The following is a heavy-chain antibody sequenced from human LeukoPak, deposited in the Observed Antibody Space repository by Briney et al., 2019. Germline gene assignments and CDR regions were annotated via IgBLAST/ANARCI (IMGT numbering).Heavy chain of an antibody. CDR2: IYYSGST. J-gene: IGHJ6*03. V-gene: IGHV4-39*07. Sequence: SETLSLTCTVSGGSLSSSSYYWGWLRQPPGTGLEWIGSIYYSGSTYYNPSLKSRVTISVDTSKNQFSLKLSSVTAADTAVYYCASVPRKGSAQTYYYYYMDVWGKGTTVTVSS. D-gene: IGHD2-2*01. CDR1: GGSLSSSSYY. CDR3: ASVPRKGSAQTYYYYYMDV.